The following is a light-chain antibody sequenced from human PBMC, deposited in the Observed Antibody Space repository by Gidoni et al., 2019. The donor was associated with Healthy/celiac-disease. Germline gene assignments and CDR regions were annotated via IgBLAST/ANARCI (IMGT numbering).Light chain of an antibody. CDR3: QQSYSTIT. V-gene: IGKV1-39*01. Sequence: DIQMTQSPSSLSASVGDRVTITCRASQSISSYLNWYQQKPGKAPKLLIYAASSLQSGVPSRFSGSGSGTDFTLTISSLQPEDFATYYGQQSYSTITFXQXTRLEIK. J-gene: IGKJ5*01. CDR1: QSISSY. CDR2: AAS.